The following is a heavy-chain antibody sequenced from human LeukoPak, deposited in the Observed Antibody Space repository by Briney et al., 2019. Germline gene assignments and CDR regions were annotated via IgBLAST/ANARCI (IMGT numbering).Heavy chain of an antibody. Sequence: PSETLTLTCTVSGYSISSGYYWGWIRQPPGKGLEWIGSIYHSGSTYYNPSLKSRVTISVDTSKNQFSLKLSSVTAADTAVYYCARHRVRGVIDYWGQGTLVTVSS. CDR3: ARHRVRGVIDY. J-gene: IGHJ4*02. V-gene: IGHV4-38-2*02. CDR1: GYSISSGYY. CDR2: IYHSGST. D-gene: IGHD3-10*01.